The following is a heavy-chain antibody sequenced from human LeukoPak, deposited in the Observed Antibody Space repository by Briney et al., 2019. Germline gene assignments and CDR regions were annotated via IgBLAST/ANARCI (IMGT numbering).Heavy chain of an antibody. Sequence: ASVKVSCKASGYTFTSYGISWVRQAPGQGLEWMGWISAYNGNTNYAQKLQGRVTMTTDTSTSTAYMELRSLRSDDTAVYYCARDARKGYYDSSGYYLPYYYYYMDVWGKGTTVTVSS. D-gene: IGHD3-22*01. V-gene: IGHV1-18*01. J-gene: IGHJ6*03. CDR2: ISAYNGNT. CDR3: ARDARKGYYDSSGYYLPYYYYYMDV. CDR1: GYTFTSYG.